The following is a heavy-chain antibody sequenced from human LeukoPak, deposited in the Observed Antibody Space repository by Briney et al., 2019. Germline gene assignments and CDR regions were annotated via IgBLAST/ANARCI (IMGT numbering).Heavy chain of an antibody. Sequence: GGSLRLSCAAFGFTFSSYAMSWVRQAPAKGLEWVSAVSDSGASTYYADSVKGRFTISRDNSKNTLYLQMNSLRAEDTAVYYCARISGSYPSNAFDIWGQGTMVTVSS. V-gene: IGHV3-23*01. D-gene: IGHD1-26*01. J-gene: IGHJ3*02. CDR2: VSDSGAST. CDR3: ARISGSYPSNAFDI. CDR1: GFTFSSYA.